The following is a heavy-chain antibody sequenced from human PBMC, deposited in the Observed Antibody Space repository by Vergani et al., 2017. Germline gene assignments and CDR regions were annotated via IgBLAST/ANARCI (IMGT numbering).Heavy chain of an antibody. CDR2: IYPADSDT. CDR1: EYSFGNYW. D-gene: IGHD1-1*01. J-gene: IGHJ4*02. V-gene: IGHV5-51*01. Sequence: EVELVQSGPEMRKPGESVKISCKGSEYSFGNYWIGWVRQMPGKGLEWMGIIYPADSDTRYSPSFQGQVTISADKSISTAFLQWDSLKASDTARYYCARHTTYTDSWGQGTLVTVSS. CDR3: ARHTTYTDS.